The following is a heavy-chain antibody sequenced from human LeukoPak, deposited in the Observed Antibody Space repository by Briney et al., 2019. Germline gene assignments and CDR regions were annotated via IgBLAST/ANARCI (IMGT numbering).Heavy chain of an antibody. CDR1: GFTFSSYA. CDR2: ISYDGSNK. V-gene: IGHV3-30*07. Sequence: GGSLRLSCAASGFTFSSYAMHWVRQAPGKGLEWVAVISYDGSNKYYADSVKGRFTISRDNSKNTLYLQMNSLRAEDTAVYYCARENDRVYDAFDIWGQGTMVTVSS. CDR3: ARENDRVYDAFDI. J-gene: IGHJ3*02. D-gene: IGHD6-13*01.